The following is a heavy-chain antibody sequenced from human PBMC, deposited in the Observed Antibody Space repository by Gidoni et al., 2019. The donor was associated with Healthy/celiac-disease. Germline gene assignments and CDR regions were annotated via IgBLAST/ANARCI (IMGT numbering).Heavy chain of an antibody. D-gene: IGHD4-17*01. J-gene: IGHJ6*03. CDR2: IYPGDSDT. CDR3: ARHLIYGDYERDYYYYMDV. V-gene: IGHV5-51*01. CDR1: GYSFTSYW. Sequence: EVQLVQSGAEVKKPGESLKISCKGSGYSFTSYWIGWVRQMPGKGLEWMGIIYPGDSDTRYSPSFQGQVTISADKSISTAYLQWSSLKASDTAMYYCARHLIYGDYERDYYYYMDVWGKGTTVTVSS.